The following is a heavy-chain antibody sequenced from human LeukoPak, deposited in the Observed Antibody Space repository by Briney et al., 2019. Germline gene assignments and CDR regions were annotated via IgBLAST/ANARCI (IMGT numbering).Heavy chain of an antibody. V-gene: IGHV4-31*03. CDR1: GGSISSGGYY. CDR3: ARDNYDYVWGLWF. D-gene: IGHD3-16*01. CDR2: IYYSGST. J-gene: IGHJ4*02. Sequence: SETLSLTCTVSGGSISSGGYYWSWIRQHPGKGLEWIGYIYYSGSTYSNPSLRSRVTISVDTSKNQFSLKLSSVTAADTAVYYCARDNYDYVWGLWFGGQGTLVTVSS.